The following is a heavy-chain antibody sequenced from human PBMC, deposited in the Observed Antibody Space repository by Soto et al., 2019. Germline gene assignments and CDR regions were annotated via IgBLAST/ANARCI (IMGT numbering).Heavy chain of an antibody. CDR1: GFTFSSYA. CDR2: ISYGGSNK. J-gene: IGHJ4*02. D-gene: IGHD4-4*01. Sequence: GGSLRLSCAASGFTFSSYAMHWVRQAPGKGLEWVAVISYGGSNKYYADSVKGRFTISRDNSKNTLFLQMNSLRAEDTVVYYCARAVYSNYELGFDYWGQGTLVTVSS. CDR3: ARAVYSNYELGFDY. V-gene: IGHV3-30-3*01.